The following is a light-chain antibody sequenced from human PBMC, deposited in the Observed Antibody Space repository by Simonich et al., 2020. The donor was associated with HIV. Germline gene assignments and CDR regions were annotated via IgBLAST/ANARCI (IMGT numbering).Light chain of an antibody. Sequence: QSALTQPASVSGSPGQSITISCTGTSSDGGGYNYVSWYQQHPGKAPKLMIYEGSKRPSGVSNRFSGSKSGNTASLTIAGLQAEDETDYYCCSYAGNNTLVFGGGTKLTVL. J-gene: IGLJ2*01. CDR3: CSYAGNNTLV. CDR1: SSDGGGYNY. V-gene: IGLV2-23*01. CDR2: EGS.